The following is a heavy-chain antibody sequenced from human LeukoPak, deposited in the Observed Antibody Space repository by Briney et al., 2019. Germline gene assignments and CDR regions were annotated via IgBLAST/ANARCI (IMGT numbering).Heavy chain of an antibody. J-gene: IGHJ4*02. CDR1: GFIFSSNS. CDR2: ISGSSSSI. CDR3: AKDLGRYRNNYFDY. V-gene: IGHV3-21*01. Sequence: GGSLRLSCAASGFIFSSNSMNWVRQAPGKGLEWVSSISGSSSSIYYADSVKGRFTISRDNAKNSLYLQMNSLRPEDTAVYYCAKDLGRYRNNYFDYWGQGTLVTVSS. D-gene: IGHD1-26*01.